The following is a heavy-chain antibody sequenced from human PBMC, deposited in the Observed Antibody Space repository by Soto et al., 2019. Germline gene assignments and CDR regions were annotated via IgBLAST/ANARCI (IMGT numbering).Heavy chain of an antibody. Sequence: QVQLVESGGGVVQPGRSLRLSCAASGFSFSSYNMHWVRQAPGKGLEWVTFIWRDGNSQSHADSVKGRFTVSRDNSKNTLYLQMDSLRGEDTAVYYCATDSWGPGVWGQGTSVTVSS. V-gene: IGHV3-33*01. D-gene: IGHD7-27*01. CDR2: IWRDGNSQ. CDR1: GFSFSSYN. J-gene: IGHJ6*02. CDR3: ATDSWGPGV.